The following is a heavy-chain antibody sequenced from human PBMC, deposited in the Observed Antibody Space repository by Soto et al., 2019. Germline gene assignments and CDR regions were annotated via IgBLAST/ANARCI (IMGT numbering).Heavy chain of an antibody. D-gene: IGHD2-2*01. J-gene: IGHJ4*02. CDR1: GYTFTRSG. CDR2: ISTYNGDT. V-gene: IGHV1-18*01. CDR3: ARDLVPAARLHPYFDY. Sequence: ASVKVSCKASGYTFTRSGISWVRQAPGQGLEWMGWISTYNGDTNYAQTFQGRVTMTRDTSTSTVYMELSSLRSEDTAVYYCARDLVPAARLHPYFDYWGQGTLVTVSS.